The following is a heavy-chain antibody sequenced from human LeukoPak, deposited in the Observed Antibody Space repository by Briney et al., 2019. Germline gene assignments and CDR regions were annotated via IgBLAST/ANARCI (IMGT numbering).Heavy chain of an antibody. D-gene: IGHD2-21*02. Sequence: GGSLRLSCAASEFTFSSNAMNWVRQAPGQGLEWVSSIFGTGGTTYYADSVKGRFTISRDNSKNMLYLQMNSLRAEDTAVYYCAKDTSDCDYWGQGTLVTVSS. V-gene: IGHV3-23*01. CDR3: AKDTSDCDY. J-gene: IGHJ4*02. CDR2: IFGTGGTT. CDR1: EFTFSSNA.